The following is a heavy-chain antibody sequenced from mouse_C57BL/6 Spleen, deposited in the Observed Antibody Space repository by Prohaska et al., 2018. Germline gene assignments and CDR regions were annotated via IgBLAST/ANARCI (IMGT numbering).Heavy chain of an antibody. CDR2: IDPENGDT. Sequence: EVQLQQSGAELVRPGASVKLSCTASGFNIKDDYMHWVKQRPEQDLEWIGWIDPENGDTEYASKFQGKATITADTSSNTAYLQLSSLTSEDTAVYYCTSYYYGSVWFAYWGQGTLVTVSA. D-gene: IGHD1-1*01. V-gene: IGHV14-4*01. CDR3: TSYYYGSVWFAY. CDR1: GFNIKDDY. J-gene: IGHJ3*01.